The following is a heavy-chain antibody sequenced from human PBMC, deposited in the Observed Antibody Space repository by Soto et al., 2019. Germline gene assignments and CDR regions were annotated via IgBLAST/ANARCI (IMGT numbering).Heavy chain of an antibody. J-gene: IGHJ1*01. D-gene: IGHD3-22*01. CDR3: ARGGSYYYDSSGYEYFQH. V-gene: IGHV4-30-2*01. Sequence: QLQLQESGSGLVKPSQTLSLTCAVSGGSISSGGYSWSWIRQPPGKGLEWIGYIYHSGSTYYNPSLKSRVTISVDRSKNQFSLKLSSVTAADTAVYYCARGGSYYYDSSGYEYFQHWGQGTLVTVSS. CDR2: IYHSGST. CDR1: GGSISSGGYS.